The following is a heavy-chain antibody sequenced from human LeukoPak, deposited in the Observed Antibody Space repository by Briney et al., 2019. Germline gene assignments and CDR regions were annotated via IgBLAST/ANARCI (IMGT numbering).Heavy chain of an antibody. CDR3: AKAYTRSWYAAFDI. D-gene: IGHD6-13*01. Sequence: GGSLRLSCAASGFAFTGYAISWVRQAPGQGLELVSAITDSGGVTYYADSVKGRYTISRDNSKNTLYLQMNSLRGDDTAIYYCAKAYTRSWYAAFDIWGQGTMVTISS. V-gene: IGHV3-23*01. J-gene: IGHJ3*02. CDR1: GFAFTGYA. CDR2: ITDSGGVT.